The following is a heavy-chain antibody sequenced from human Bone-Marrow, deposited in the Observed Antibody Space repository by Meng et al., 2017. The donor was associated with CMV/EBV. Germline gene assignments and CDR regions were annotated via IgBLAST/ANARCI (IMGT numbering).Heavy chain of an antibody. CDR2: ISAYNGNT. V-gene: IGHV1-18*01. Sequence: ASVKVSCKASGYTFTSYGISWVRQAPGQGLEWMGWISAYNGNTNYAQKFQGRITMTSDTSGSTAYMQLSRLRSDDTAVYYCARVQFLETPNDAFALWGPGPMVT. J-gene: IGHJ3*01. CDR3: ARVQFLETPNDAFAL. D-gene: IGHD5-24*01. CDR1: GYTFTSYG.